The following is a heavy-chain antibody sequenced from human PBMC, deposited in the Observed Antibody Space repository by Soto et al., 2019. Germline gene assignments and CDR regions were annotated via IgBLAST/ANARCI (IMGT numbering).Heavy chain of an antibody. D-gene: IGHD1-20*01. CDR3: AKNKGIFDY. Sequence: PGGSLRLSCAASGFTFSSFAMSWVRQAPGKGLEWVSAISDSTYYADSVKGRFTISRDNSKNTLYLQMNSLRAEDTAVYYCAKNKGIFDYWGQGTLVTVSS. V-gene: IGHV3-23*01. J-gene: IGHJ4*02. CDR1: GFTFSSFA. CDR2: ISDST.